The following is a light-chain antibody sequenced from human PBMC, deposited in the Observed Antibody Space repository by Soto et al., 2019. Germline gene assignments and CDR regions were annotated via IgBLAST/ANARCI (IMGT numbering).Light chain of an antibody. V-gene: IGKV3-15*01. CDR1: QSVSSN. J-gene: IGKJ1*01. CDR3: QQYNNWPRT. CDR2: GAL. Sequence: EIVMTQSPATLSVSPGERASLSCRASQSVSSNLAWYQQKPGQAPRLLIHGALTRATGIPARFSGTGSGTEFTLTISSLQSEDFAVYSCQQYNNWPRTFGQGTKV.